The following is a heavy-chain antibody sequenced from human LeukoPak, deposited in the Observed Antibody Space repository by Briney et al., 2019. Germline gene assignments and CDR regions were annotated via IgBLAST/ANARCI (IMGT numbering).Heavy chain of an antibody. J-gene: IGHJ3*02. V-gene: IGHV4-39*01. CDR1: GGSISSYY. D-gene: IGHD3-22*01. Sequence: SETLSLTCTVSGGSISSYYWSWIRQPPGKGLEWIGSIYYSGSTYYNPSLKSRVTISVDTSKNQFSLKLSSVTAADTAVYYCARVPGYYDSSGYYPEAFDIWGQGTMVTVSS. CDR3: ARVPGYYDSSGYYPEAFDI. CDR2: IYYSGST.